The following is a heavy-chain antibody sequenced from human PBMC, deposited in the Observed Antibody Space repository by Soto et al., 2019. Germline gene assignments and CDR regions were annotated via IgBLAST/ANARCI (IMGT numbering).Heavy chain of an antibody. CDR3: TKYRRTDVEGYSFDY. CDR2: INHSGST. CDR1: GGSFSGYY. Sequence: QVQLKQWGAGLLKPSETLSLTSAVYGGSFSGYYCSWIRQPPGKGLEWIGEINHSGSTNYNPSLKCGGTMSVGSAKNQFSLQLSSVTAAYTAVYFCTKYRRTDVEGYSFDYWGQGALVTVSS. D-gene: IGHD2-15*01. V-gene: IGHV4-34*01. J-gene: IGHJ4*02.